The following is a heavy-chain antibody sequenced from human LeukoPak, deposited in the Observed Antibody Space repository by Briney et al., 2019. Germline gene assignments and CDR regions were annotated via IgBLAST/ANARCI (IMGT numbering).Heavy chain of an antibody. CDR3: AKGAYGSGSSSAFDI. J-gene: IGHJ3*02. CDR1: GFTFSSYA. V-gene: IGHV3-23*01. CDR2: ISGSGGST. Sequence: GGSLSLSCAAYGFTFSSYAMSWVRQAPGKGLEWVSAISGSGGSTYYADSVKGRFTISRDNSKNTLYLQMNSLRAEDTAVYYCAKGAYGSGSSSAFDIWGQGTMVTVSS. D-gene: IGHD3-10*01.